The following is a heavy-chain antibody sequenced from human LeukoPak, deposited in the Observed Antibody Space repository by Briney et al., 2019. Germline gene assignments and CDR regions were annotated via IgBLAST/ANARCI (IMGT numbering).Heavy chain of an antibody. D-gene: IGHD3-9*01. CDR3: ARDSDYDILTGYYRAHAFDI. CDR1: GYTFTSYG. J-gene: IGHJ3*02. Sequence: GASVKVSCKASGYTFTSYGISWVRQAPGQGLEWMGWISAYNGNTNYAQKPQGRVTMTTDTSTSTAYMELRSLRSDDTAVYYCARDSDYDILTGYYRAHAFDIWGQGTMVTVSS. V-gene: IGHV1-18*01. CDR2: ISAYNGNT.